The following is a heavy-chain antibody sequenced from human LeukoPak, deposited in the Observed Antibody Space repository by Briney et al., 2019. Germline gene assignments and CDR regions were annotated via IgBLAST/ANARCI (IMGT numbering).Heavy chain of an antibody. CDR3: ARHGAAAGAYFDD. CDR1: GYSFTTYW. CDR2: IYPGDSDS. Sequence: GESLKISCKVSGYSFTTYWIAWVRQMPGKGLEWMGIIYPGDSDSRYSPSFQGQVTISADKSISTAYLQWSSLKASDTAIYYCARHGAAAGAYFDDWGQGTLVTVSS. V-gene: IGHV5-51*01. D-gene: IGHD6-13*01. J-gene: IGHJ4*02.